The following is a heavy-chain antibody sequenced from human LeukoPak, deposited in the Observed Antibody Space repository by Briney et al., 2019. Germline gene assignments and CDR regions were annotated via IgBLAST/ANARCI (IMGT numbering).Heavy chain of an antibody. Sequence: SETLSLTCTVSGGSISGYYWTWIRQPPGKGLEYIGYIYYSGSTNHNPSLKSRVTISVDTSKNQFSLKLSSVTAADTAAYYCARAASYDILTGYPTYYFDYWGQGTLVTVSS. CDR1: GGSISGYY. CDR2: IYYSGST. CDR3: ARAASYDILTGYPTYYFDY. J-gene: IGHJ4*02. D-gene: IGHD3-9*01. V-gene: IGHV4-59*12.